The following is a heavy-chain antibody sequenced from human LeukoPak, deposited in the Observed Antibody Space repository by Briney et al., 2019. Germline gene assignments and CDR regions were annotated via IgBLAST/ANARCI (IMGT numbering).Heavy chain of an antibody. Sequence: ASVKVSCTASGYTFTSYGISWVRQAPGQGLEWMGWISAYNGNTNYAQKLQGRVTMTTDTSTSTAYMELRSLRSDDTAVYFCARVMAAATAFDIWGQGTMLTVSS. V-gene: IGHV1-18*01. CDR3: ARVMAAATAFDI. D-gene: IGHD6-13*01. CDR2: ISAYNGNT. J-gene: IGHJ3*02. CDR1: GYTFTSYG.